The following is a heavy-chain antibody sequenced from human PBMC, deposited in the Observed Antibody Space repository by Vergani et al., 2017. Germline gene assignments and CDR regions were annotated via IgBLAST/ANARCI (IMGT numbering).Heavy chain of an antibody. V-gene: IGHV4-59*01. CDR1: GGSISSYY. J-gene: IGHJ4*02. CDR3: ARISAGITIFVVVTNARFDY. Sequence: QVQLQESGPGLVKPSQTLSLTCTVSGGSISSYYWSWIRQPPGKGLEWIGYIYYSGSTNYNPSLKSRVTISVDTSKNQFSLKLSSVTAADTAVYYCARISAGITIFVVVTNARFDYWGQGTLVTVSS. CDR2: IYYSGST. D-gene: IGHD3-3*01.